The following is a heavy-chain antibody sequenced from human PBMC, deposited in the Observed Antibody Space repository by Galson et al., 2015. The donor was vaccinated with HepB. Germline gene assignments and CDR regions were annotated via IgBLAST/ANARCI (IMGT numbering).Heavy chain of an antibody. CDR1: GYTFTSYG. J-gene: IGHJ4*02. V-gene: IGHV1-18*01. Sequence: SVKVSCKASGYTFTSYGISWVRQAPGQGLEWMGWISAYNGNTNYAQKLQGRVTMTTDTSTSTAYMELRSLRSDDTAVYYCARDVPIAVAGTGQLYYFDYWGQGTLVTVSS. CDR3: ARDVPIAVAGTGQLYYFDY. CDR2: ISAYNGNT. D-gene: IGHD6-19*01.